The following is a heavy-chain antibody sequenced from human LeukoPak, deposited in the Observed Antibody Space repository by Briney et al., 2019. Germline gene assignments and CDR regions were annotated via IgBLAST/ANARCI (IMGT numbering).Heavy chain of an antibody. CDR1: GFTFSSYG. Sequence: GGSLRLSCAASGFTFSSYGMHWVRQAPGKGLEWVAFIRYDGSNKYYADSVKGRFTISRDNSKNTLYLQMNSLRAEDTAVYYCARDDPDYGDYDQGDYWGQGTLVTVSS. V-gene: IGHV3-30*02. D-gene: IGHD4-17*01. CDR3: ARDDPDYGDYDQGDY. CDR2: IRYDGSNK. J-gene: IGHJ4*02.